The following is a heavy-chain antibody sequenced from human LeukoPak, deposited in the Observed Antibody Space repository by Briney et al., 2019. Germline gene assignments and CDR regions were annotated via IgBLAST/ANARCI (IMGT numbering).Heavy chain of an antibody. CDR2: IYYSGST. J-gene: IGHJ4*02. D-gene: IGHD6-13*01. CDR3: ARDRGIAAAGILDY. V-gene: IGHV4-59*01. Sequence: PSETLSLTCTVSGGSISSYYWSWIRQPPGKGLEWIGYIYYSGSTNYNPSLKSRVTISADTSKNQFSLKLSSVTAADTAVYYCARDRGIAAAGILDYWGQGTLVTVSS. CDR1: GGSISSYY.